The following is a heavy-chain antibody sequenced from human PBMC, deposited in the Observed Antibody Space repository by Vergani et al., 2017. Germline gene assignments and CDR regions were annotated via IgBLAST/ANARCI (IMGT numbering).Heavy chain of an antibody. V-gene: IGHV5-51*01. J-gene: IGHJ3*02. CDR2: IYPGDSDT. Sequence: EVQLVQSGAEVKKPGESLKISCKVSGYSFTSYWIGWVRQLPGKGLEWMGIIYPGDSDTRYSPSFQGPVTISADKSISTAYLQWSSLKASDTAMYYCARRAMVRGKAFDIWGQGTMVTVSS. D-gene: IGHD3-10*01. CDR3: ARRAMVRGKAFDI. CDR1: GYSFTSYW.